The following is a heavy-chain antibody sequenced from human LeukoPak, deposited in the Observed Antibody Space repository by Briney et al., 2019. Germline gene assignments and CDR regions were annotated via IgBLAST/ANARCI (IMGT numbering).Heavy chain of an antibody. D-gene: IGHD6-19*01. CDR2: MSGSGGTT. CDR3: AKVVGQWLVEPFDY. CDR1: GFTFSNYA. J-gene: IGHJ4*02. V-gene: IGHV3-23*01. Sequence: GGSLRLSCAASGFTFSNYAMNWVRQTPGKGLEWVSVMSGSGGTTYYADSVKGRFTISRDNSKSTVYLQMNSLRAEDTAVYYCAKVVGQWLVEPFDYWGQGTLVTVSS.